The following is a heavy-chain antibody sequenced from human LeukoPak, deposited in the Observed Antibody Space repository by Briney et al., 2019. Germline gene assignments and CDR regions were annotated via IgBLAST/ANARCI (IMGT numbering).Heavy chain of an antibody. CDR2: IYHSGGT. CDR3: ARISYGETFYYYYYMDV. D-gene: IGHD5-18*01. J-gene: IGHJ6*03. CDR1: GYSISSGYY. Sequence: SETLSLTCTVSGYSISSGYYWGWIRQPPGKGLEWIGSIYHSGGTYYNPSLKSRVTISVDTSKNQFSLKLSSVTAADTAVYYCARISYGETFYYYYYMDVWGKGTTVTVSS. V-gene: IGHV4-38-2*02.